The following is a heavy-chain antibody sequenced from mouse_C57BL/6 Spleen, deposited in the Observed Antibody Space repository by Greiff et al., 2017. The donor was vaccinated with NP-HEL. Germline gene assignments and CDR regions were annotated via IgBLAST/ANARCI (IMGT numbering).Heavy chain of an antibody. J-gene: IGHJ2*01. Sequence: QVQLQQPGAELVMPGASVKLSCKASGYTFTSYWMHWVKQRPGQGLEWIGEIDPSDSYTNYNQKFKGKSTLTVDKSSSTAYMRLSSLTSEDSAVYYCARGDYGSSYYFDYWGQGTTLTVSS. CDR2: IDPSDSYT. V-gene: IGHV1-69*01. D-gene: IGHD1-1*01. CDR3: ARGDYGSSYYFDY. CDR1: GYTFTSYW.